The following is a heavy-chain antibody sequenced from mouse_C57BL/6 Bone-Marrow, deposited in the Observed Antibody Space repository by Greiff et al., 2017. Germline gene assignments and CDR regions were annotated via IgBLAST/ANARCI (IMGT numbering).Heavy chain of an antibody. CDR2: IDPSDSYT. D-gene: IGHD2-4*01. J-gene: IGHJ1*03. V-gene: IGHV1-59*01. CDR3: ARDYGGYFDV. CDR1: GYTFTSYW. Sequence: QVQLQQPGAELVRPGTSVKLSCKASGYTFTSYWMHWVKQRPGQGLEWIGVIDPSDSYTNYTQKFKGKATLTVDTSSSTAYMQLRSLTYEDAAVYYCARDYGGYFDVWGTGTTVTVSA.